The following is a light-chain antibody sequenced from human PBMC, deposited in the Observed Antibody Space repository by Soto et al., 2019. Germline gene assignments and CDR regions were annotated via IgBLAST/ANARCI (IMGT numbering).Light chain of an antibody. CDR3: QQYGSSPWA. V-gene: IGKV3-20*01. CDR1: QSVSSSY. J-gene: IGKJ1*01. CDR2: GAS. Sequence: IVLTQSPGTLALSPGERATLSCRASQSVSSSYLAWYQQKPGQAPRLLIYGASSRATGIPDRFSGSGSGTDFTLTISRLEPEDVAVYYCQQYGSSPWAFGQGTKVDIK.